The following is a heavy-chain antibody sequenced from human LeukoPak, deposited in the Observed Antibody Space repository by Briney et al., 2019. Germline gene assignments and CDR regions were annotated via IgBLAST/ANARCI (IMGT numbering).Heavy chain of an antibody. CDR3: ARGYSSSYYYYMDV. Sequence: PSETLSLTCTVSGGSISSYYWGWIRQPPGKGLEWIGSIYYSGSTYYNPSLKSRVTISVDTSKNQFSLKLSSVTAADTAVYYCARGYSSSYYYYMDVWGKGTTVTVSS. CDR1: GGSISSYY. V-gene: IGHV4-39*07. J-gene: IGHJ6*03. D-gene: IGHD6-6*01. CDR2: IYYSGST.